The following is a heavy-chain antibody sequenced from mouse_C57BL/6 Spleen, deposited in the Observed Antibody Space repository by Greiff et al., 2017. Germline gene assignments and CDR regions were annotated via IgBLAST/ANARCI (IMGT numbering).Heavy chain of an antibody. CDR2: ISSGSSTI. D-gene: IGHD4-1*01. CDR3: AREETGTFDY. V-gene: IGHV5-17*01. CDR1: GFTFSDYG. J-gene: IGHJ2*01. Sequence: EVKVVESGGGLVKPGGSLKLSCAASGFTFSDYGMHWVRQAPEQGLEWVAYISSGSSTIYYADTVKGRFTISRDNAKNNLFLQMTSLRSEDTAMYYCAREETGTFDYWGQGTTLTVSS.